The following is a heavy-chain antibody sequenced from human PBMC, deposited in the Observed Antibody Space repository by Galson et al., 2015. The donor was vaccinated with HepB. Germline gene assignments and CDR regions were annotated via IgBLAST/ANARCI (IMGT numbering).Heavy chain of an antibody. CDR3: ARDLGDAISESYYGGIDY. Sequence: SVKVSCKASGYTFTSYYMHWVRQAPGQGLEWMGMINPSGGSTSYAQKFQGRVTMTRDTSTSTVYMELSSLRSEDTAVYYCARDLGDAISESYYGGIDYWGQGTLVTVSS. J-gene: IGHJ4*02. CDR1: GYTFTSYY. CDR2: INPSGGST. V-gene: IGHV1-46*01. D-gene: IGHD1-26*01.